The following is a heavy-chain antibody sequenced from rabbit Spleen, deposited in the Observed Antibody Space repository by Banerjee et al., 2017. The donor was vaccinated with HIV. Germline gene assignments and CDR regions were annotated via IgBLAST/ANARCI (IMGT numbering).Heavy chain of an antibody. D-gene: IGHD8-1*01. Sequence: EESGGGLVQPGGSLKLSCKASGFDFSSYGVSWVRQPPGKGLEWIGYIDPLFGSTYYANWVNGRFTISSHNAQNTLSLQVNSLTAADTATYFCARDAGSSYFNLWGQGTLVTVS. J-gene: IGHJ4*01. CDR2: IDPLFGST. V-gene: IGHV1S47*01. CDR3: ARDAGSSYFNL. CDR1: GFDFSSYG.